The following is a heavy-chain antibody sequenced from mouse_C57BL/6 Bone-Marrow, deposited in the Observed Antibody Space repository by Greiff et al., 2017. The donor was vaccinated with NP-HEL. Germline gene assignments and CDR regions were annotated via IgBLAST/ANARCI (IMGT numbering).Heavy chain of an antibody. J-gene: IGHJ2*01. Sequence: QVQLQQPGAELGMPGASVKLSCKASGYTFTSYWMHWVKQRPGQGLEWIGEIDPSDSYTNYNQKFKGKSTLTVDKSSSTAYMQLSSLTSEDSAVYYCAREKDYYGSSFYFDYWGQGTTLTVSS. CDR3: AREKDYYGSSFYFDY. V-gene: IGHV1-69*01. CDR1: GYTFTSYW. CDR2: IDPSDSYT. D-gene: IGHD1-1*01.